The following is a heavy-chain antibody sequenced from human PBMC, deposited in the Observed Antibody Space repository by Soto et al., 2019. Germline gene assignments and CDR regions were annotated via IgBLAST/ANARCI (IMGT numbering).Heavy chain of an antibody. V-gene: IGHV3-15*07. D-gene: IGHD3-22*01. CDR1: GFTFTNAW. J-gene: IGHJ3*02. Sequence: PGGSLRLSCAASGFTFTNAWMNWVRQAPGQGLEWVGRIRSKTDGGTTDYAAPVEGRFTISRDDSKNTLYLQMNSLKTEDTAVYYCTTDGPEAYYYDSSGSYDAFDIWGQGTMVTVSS. CDR2: IRSKTDGGTT. CDR3: TTDGPEAYYYDSSGSYDAFDI.